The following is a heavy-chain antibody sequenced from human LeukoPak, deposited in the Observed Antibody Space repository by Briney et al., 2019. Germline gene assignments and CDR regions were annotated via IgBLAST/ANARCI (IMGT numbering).Heavy chain of an antibody. J-gene: IGHJ4*02. V-gene: IGHV1-2*02. CDR3: ARGIPYYYDSSGYDY. Sequence: ASVKVSCKASGYTFTCYYMHWVRQAPGQGLEWMGWINPNSGGTNYAQKFQGRVTMTRDTSISTAYMELSRLRSDDTAVYYCARGIPYYYDSSGYDYWGQGTLVTVSS. CDR2: INPNSGGT. D-gene: IGHD3-22*01. CDR1: GYTFTCYY.